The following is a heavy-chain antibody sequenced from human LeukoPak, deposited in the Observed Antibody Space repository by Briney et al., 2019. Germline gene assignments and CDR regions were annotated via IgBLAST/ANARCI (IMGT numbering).Heavy chain of an antibody. CDR2: IYPGDSDT. D-gene: IGHD3-10*01. CDR1: GYNFTSYW. CDR3: ARSRRGVLWFGELFRHRNWFDP. J-gene: IGHJ5*02. V-gene: IGHV5-51*01. Sequence: GESLKISFKGSGYNFTSYWIGWVRPMPGKGLEWVGIIYPGDSDTRYSPSFQGHVTISADKSISTAYLQWSSLKASDTAMYYCARSRRGVLWFGELFRHRNWFDPWGQGTLVTVSS.